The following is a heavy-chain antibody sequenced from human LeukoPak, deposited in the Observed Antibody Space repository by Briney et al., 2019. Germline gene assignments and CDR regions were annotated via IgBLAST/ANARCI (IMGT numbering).Heavy chain of an antibody. D-gene: IGHD4-11*01. CDR1: GFTVSNYY. J-gene: IGHJ6*02. Sequence: GGSLRLSCAASGFTVSNYYMTWVRQAPGKGLEWVSAMYSGGSTYYADSVKGRVAISRDNSQNTVFLQMNSVRVEDTAVYYCARSYSNHLFGMDVWGQGTAVTVSS. V-gene: IGHV3-66*01. CDR3: ARSYSNHLFGMDV. CDR2: MYSGGST.